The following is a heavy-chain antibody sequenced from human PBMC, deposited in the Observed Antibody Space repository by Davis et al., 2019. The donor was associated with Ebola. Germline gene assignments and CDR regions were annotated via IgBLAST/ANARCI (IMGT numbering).Heavy chain of an antibody. CDR3: ARGGLWDY. V-gene: IGHV3-74*01. D-gene: IGHD2-21*01. J-gene: IGHJ4*02. CDR1: GFTFSNSW. Sequence: PGGSLRLSCAASGFTFSNSWMSWVRQGPGEGLVWVSHINRDGTTTNYADSVKGRFTISRDNAKNSLYLQMNSLRAEDTAVYYCARGGLWDYWGQGTLATVSS. CDR2: INRDGTTT.